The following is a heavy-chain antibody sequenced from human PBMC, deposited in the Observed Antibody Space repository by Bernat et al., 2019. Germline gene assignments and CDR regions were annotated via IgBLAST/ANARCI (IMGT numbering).Heavy chain of an antibody. CDR3: AKDRELVDH. Sequence: EVQLLESGGGLVRPGGSLRLSCAASGFTFTSYAMSWVRQAPGKGLEWVSAISGSGDSTYYAHSVKGQFTISRDNSKNTLYLQMNSLRAEDTAVYFCAKDRELVDHWGQGTLVTVSS. CDR2: ISGSGDST. CDR1: GFTFTSYA. J-gene: IGHJ4*02. D-gene: IGHD1-26*01. V-gene: IGHV3-23*01.